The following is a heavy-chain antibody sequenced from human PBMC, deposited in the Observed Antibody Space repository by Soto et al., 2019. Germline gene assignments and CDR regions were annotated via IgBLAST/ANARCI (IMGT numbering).Heavy chain of an antibody. CDR2: INPNSGGT. J-gene: IGHJ6*02. CDR1: GYTFTVYY. V-gene: IGHV1-2*02. CDR3: ARGGDVDKGFDGMDV. Sequence: ASVKGCCKASGYTFTVYYMHWVRQATGQGLEWMGWINPNSGGTNYAQKFQGRVTMTRDTSISTAYMELSRLRSDDTAVYYCARGGDVDKGFDGMDVWGQGTTVTAP. D-gene: IGHD5-12*01.